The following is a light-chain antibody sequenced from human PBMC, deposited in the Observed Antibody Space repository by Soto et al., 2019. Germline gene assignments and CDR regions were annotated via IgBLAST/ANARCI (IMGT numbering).Light chain of an antibody. CDR2: EVT. J-gene: IGLJ1*01. CDR1: SSDVGKYDR. Sequence: QSVLTQPPSVSGSPGQSVTISCTGTSSDVGKYDRVSWYQQPPGTVPKLIIYEVTNRPSGVPARFSGSKSGNTASLTISGLQAEDEADYYCSSYTSTSRYVFGAGTKVTVL. CDR3: SSYTSTSRYV. V-gene: IGLV2-18*02.